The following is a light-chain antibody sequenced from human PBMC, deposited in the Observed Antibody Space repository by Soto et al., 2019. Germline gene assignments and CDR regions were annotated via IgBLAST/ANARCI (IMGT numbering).Light chain of an antibody. CDR2: KVS. CDR3: SSYIGSNNFV. Sequence: LTQPPSASGSPGQSVTISCTGTSGDVDYNYVSWYQQYPDKAPKLMIYKVSGRPSGVPDRFSGSKSGNTAFLTVSGLQPGDEADYYCSSYIGSNNFVFGTGTKVTVL. V-gene: IGLV2-8*01. CDR1: SGDVDYNY. J-gene: IGLJ1*01.